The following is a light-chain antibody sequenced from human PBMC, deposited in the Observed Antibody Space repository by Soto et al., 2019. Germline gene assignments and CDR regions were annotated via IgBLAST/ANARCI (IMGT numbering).Light chain of an antibody. CDR3: QSYDSGLSGYVV. V-gene: IGLV1-40*01. Sequence: QSVLTQPPSVSGAPGQRVTISCTGSSSNIGAGYDVHWYQQLPGTAPKLLIYGNNNRPSGVPDRFSGSKSGTSASLAITGLQAEDEAAHYCQSYDSGLSGYVVFGGGTKLTVL. CDR2: GNN. CDR1: SSNIGAGYD. J-gene: IGLJ2*01.